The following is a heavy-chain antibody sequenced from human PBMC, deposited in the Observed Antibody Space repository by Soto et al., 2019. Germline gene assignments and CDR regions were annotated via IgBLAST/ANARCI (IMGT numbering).Heavy chain of an antibody. Sequence: GGSLRLSCAASGFTVSSNYMSWVRQAPGKGLEWVSVIYSGGSTYYADSVKGRFTISRDNSKNTLYLQMNSLRAEDTAVYYCARESVVPAAISVESDYYYGMDVWGQGTTVTVSS. J-gene: IGHJ6*02. V-gene: IGHV3-53*01. CDR3: ARESVVPAAISVESDYYYGMDV. CDR1: GFTVSSNY. D-gene: IGHD2-2*02. CDR2: IYSGGST.